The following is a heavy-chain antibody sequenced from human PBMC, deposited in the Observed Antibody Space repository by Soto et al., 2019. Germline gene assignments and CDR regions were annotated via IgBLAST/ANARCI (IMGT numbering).Heavy chain of an antibody. Sequence: VSVKVSCKASGYTFTSYGISWVRQAPGQGLEWMGWISAYNGNTNYAQKLQGRVTMTTDTSTSPAYMELRSLRSDDTAVYYCARGVCNVRITIFGVVTLFDYWRQGTLATFSS. CDR2: ISAYNGNT. CDR1: GYTFTSYG. D-gene: IGHD3-3*01. V-gene: IGHV1-18*01. CDR3: ARGVCNVRITIFGVVTLFDY. J-gene: IGHJ4*02.